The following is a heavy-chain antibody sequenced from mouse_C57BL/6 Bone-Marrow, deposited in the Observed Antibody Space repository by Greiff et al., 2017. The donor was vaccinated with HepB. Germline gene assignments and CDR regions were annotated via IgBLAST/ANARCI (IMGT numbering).Heavy chain of an antibody. Sequence: VQLQQPGAELVKPGASVKLSCKASGYTFTSYWMQWVKQRPGQGLEWIGEIDPSDSYTNYNQKFKGKATLTVDTSSSTAYMQLSSLTSEDSAVYYCARDTTVKGDYWGQGTTLTVSS. CDR3: ARDTTVKGDY. CDR2: IDPSDSYT. D-gene: IGHD1-1*01. J-gene: IGHJ2*01. CDR1: GYTFTSYW. V-gene: IGHV1-50*01.